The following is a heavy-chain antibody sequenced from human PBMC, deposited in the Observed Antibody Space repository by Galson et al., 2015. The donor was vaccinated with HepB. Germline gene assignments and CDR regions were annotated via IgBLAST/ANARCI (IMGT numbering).Heavy chain of an antibody. D-gene: IGHD3-3*01. CDR3: ARTRFTIFGVVIDAPYYYYMDV. CDR2: IIPIFGTT. V-gene: IGHV1-69*01. Sequence: SCKASGGTFNSGAISWVRQDPGQGLEWMGVIIPIFGTTKYAQKFQGRVTMSADDSTSTAYMELSSLRSEDTALYYCARTRFTIFGVVIDAPYYYYMDVWGKGTTVTVSS. CDR1: GGTFNSGA. J-gene: IGHJ6*03.